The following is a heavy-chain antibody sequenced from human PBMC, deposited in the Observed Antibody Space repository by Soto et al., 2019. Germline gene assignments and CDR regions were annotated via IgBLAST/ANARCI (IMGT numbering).Heavy chain of an antibody. Sequence: QVQLVQSGAEVKKHGASVKVSCKASGYTFINYGISWVRQAPGQGLEWMGWISTYNGHKNYAQKVQGRVTMTTDTATSKDYRELRSLRYDDTAMYYCAGWLRNGMHGWGQGTTVTV. J-gene: IGHJ6*02. V-gene: IGHV1-18*01. CDR3: AGWLRNGMHG. CDR2: ISTYNGHK. CDR1: GYTFINYG. D-gene: IGHD3-22*01.